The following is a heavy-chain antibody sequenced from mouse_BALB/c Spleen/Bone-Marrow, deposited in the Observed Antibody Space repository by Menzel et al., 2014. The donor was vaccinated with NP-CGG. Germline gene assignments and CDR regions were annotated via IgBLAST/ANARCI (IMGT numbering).Heavy chain of an antibody. V-gene: IGHV3-1*02. CDR1: GYSITSGYS. CDR3: ARGGTRETFFDY. D-gene: IGHD3-3*01. Sequence: EVKLMESGPDLVKPSQSLSLTCTVTGYSITSGYSWHWIRQFPGNKLEWMGYIHYSGSTNYNPSLKSRISTTRDTSKNQFFLQLNSVTTEDTATYYCARGGTRETFFDYWGQGTTLTVSS. CDR2: IHYSGST. J-gene: IGHJ2*01.